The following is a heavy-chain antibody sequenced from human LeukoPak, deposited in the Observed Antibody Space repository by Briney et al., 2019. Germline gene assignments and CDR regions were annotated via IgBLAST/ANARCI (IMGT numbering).Heavy chain of an antibody. Sequence: GGSLRLSCAASGFTFNNYLMSWVRQAPGKGLEWVSAISGSGGSTYYADSVKGRFTISRDNSKNTLYLQMNSLRAEDTAVYYCAKDLITMVRGPFDYWGQGTLVTVSS. J-gene: IGHJ4*02. CDR2: ISGSGGST. V-gene: IGHV3-23*01. D-gene: IGHD3-10*01. CDR1: GFTFNNYL. CDR3: AKDLITMVRGPFDY.